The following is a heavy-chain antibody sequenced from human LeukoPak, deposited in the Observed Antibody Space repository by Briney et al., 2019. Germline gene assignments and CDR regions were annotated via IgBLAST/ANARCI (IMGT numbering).Heavy chain of an antibody. J-gene: IGHJ4*02. V-gene: IGHV3-11*04. Sequence: GGSLRLSCAASGFTFSDYYMSWIRQAPGKGLEWVSYISSSDNTIYYADSVKGRFTISRDNAKNSLYLQMNSLRAEDTAVYYCASSEGAVAPYYFDYWGQGTLVTVSS. CDR1: GFTFSDYY. D-gene: IGHD6-19*01. CDR2: ISSSDNTI. CDR3: ASSEGAVAPYYFDY.